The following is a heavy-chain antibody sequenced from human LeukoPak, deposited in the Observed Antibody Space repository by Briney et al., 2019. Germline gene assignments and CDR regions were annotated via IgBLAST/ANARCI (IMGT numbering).Heavy chain of an antibody. Sequence: ASVKVSCKASGYIFSSNDINWVRQAAGQGLEWMGWMNPNSGDTGYTQKFQGRVAMTRSTSITTAYMQLNSLRSEDTAVYYCARGPFGSGSFLDYWAQGPLVTVSS. CDR2: MNPNSGDT. CDR3: ARGPFGSGSFLDY. D-gene: IGHD3-10*01. CDR1: GYIFSSND. J-gene: IGHJ4*02. V-gene: IGHV1-8*01.